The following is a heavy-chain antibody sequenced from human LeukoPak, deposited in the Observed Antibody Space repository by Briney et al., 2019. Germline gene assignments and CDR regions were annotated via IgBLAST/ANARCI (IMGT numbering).Heavy chain of an antibody. V-gene: IGHV3-30-3*01. CDR2: ISSDGSNK. D-gene: IGHD6-6*01. J-gene: IGHJ4*02. CDR3: ARTSEYSSSSGMAC. CDR1: GFTFSTYT. Sequence: GRSLRLSCAASGFTFSTYTMHWVRQAPGKGLEWVALISSDGSNKYYADSVKGRFTISRDSSKNTLYLQMNSLRAEDTAIYYCARTSEYSSSSGMACWGQGTLVTVSS.